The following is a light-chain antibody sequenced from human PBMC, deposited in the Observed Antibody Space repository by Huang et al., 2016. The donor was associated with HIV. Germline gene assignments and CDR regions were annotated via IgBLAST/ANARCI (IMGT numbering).Light chain of an antibody. CDR3: QQYNNWPPYT. CDR1: QSVSSN. V-gene: IGKV3-15*01. Sequence: EVIMTQSPATFSVSPGETATLSCRASQSVSSNLGWYQQRPGQAPRLLIYNTSTRATGSPARCSGGGSGTDFTLTISSVQSEDFAVYYCQQYNNWPPYTFGQGTKLEIK. J-gene: IGKJ2*01. CDR2: NTS.